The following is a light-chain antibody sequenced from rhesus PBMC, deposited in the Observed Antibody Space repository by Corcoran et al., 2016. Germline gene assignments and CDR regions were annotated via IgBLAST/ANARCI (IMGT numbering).Light chain of an antibody. V-gene: IGKV3-42*03. CDR1: QSVSSS. CDR3: QQYSNWPRT. CDR2: GAS. J-gene: IGKJ4*01. Sequence: EIVMTQSPATLSLSPGERATLSCRASQSVSSSLAWYQQKPGQAPRLLIYGASRRATGIPDRFSGGGSGKDVTLNISSLEPEDFAVYYCQQYSNWPRTFGGGTKVEIK.